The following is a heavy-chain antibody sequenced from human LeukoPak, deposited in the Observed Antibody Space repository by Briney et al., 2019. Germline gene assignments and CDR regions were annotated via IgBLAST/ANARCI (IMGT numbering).Heavy chain of an antibody. V-gene: IGHV3-23*01. CDR1: GFTFSNYA. CDR3: AKVLITIFGVVRYDAFDI. CDR2: ISGSSDGT. D-gene: IGHD3-3*01. Sequence: PGGSLRLSCAASGFTFSNYAMSWVRQAPGKGLEWVSAISGSSDGTYYADSVKGRFTISRDNSKNTLYLQMNSLRAEDTAVYYCAKVLITIFGVVRYDAFDIWGQGTMVTVSS. J-gene: IGHJ3*02.